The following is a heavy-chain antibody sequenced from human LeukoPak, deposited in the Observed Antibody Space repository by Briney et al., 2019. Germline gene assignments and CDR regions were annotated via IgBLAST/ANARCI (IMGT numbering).Heavy chain of an antibody. D-gene: IGHD1-26*01. CDR2: IYYSGST. Sequence: SETLSLTCNVSGGSISSGDYYWSWIRPPPGKGLEWIGYIYYSGSTYYNPSLKSRVTISVDTSKNQFSLKLSSVTAADTAVYYCARGSGSYLNWFDPWGQGTLVTVSS. CDR1: GGSISSGDYY. J-gene: IGHJ5*02. V-gene: IGHV4-30-4*01. CDR3: ARGSGSYLNWFDP.